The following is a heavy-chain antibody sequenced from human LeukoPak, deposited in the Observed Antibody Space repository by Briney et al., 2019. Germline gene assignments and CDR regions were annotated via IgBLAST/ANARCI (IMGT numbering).Heavy chain of an antibody. J-gene: IGHJ4*02. Sequence: PGGALRLSCAASGFTCISNDMTWVRQAPGKGLEWGSSISGNGGSTYYADSVEGRFTISRDSSKNTLFLQMNRLRPEDAAVYYCAKAPVTTCRGAYCYPFDYWGQGTLVTVSS. CDR2: ISGNGGST. CDR1: GFTCISND. D-gene: IGHD2-21*01. V-gene: IGHV3-23*01. CDR3: AKAPVTTCRGAYCYPFDY.